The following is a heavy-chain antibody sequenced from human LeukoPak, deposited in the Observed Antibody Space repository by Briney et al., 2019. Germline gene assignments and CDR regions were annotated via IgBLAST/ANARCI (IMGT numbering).Heavy chain of an antibody. CDR2: IIPIFGTR. D-gene: IGHD6-19*01. Sequence: SVKVSCKASGYTFTGYYMHWVRQAPGQGLEWMGGIIPIFGTRKYAQKFQGRVMITADESTSTAYMELGSLRSEDTAVYYWARDQAVAGTTDAFDIWGQGTMITVSS. CDR1: GYTFTGYY. CDR3: ARDQAVAGTTDAFDI. V-gene: IGHV1-69*13. J-gene: IGHJ3*02.